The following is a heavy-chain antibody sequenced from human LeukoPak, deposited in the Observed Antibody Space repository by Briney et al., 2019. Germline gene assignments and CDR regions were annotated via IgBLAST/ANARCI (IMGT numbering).Heavy chain of an antibody. CDR3: VRDSDRRSDC. CDR2: INEGGSET. V-gene: IGHV3-7*03. J-gene: IGHJ4*02. CDR1: GFTFSDYY. D-gene: IGHD3-22*01. Sequence: PGGSLRLSCAASGFTFSDYYMTWIRRAPGKGLEWVASINEGGSETFYVDSVKGRFTISRDSAKNSLYLQVNSLRAEDTAVYYCVRDSDRRSDCWGQGTLVAVSS.